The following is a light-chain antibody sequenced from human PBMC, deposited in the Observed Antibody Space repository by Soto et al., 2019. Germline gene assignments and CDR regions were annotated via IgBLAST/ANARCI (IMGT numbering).Light chain of an antibody. CDR3: QQRTSWPQWT. V-gene: IGKV3D-20*02. Sequence: EIVLTHSPGTLSFSPGERATLSCRSIQSVSSSYLAWYQQKPGQAPRLLIYDAYHRASGIPARFSGSGSGTDFTLTISSLEPEDVAVYYCQQRTSWPQWTFGQGTKVDI. CDR1: QSVSSSY. J-gene: IGKJ1*01. CDR2: DAY.